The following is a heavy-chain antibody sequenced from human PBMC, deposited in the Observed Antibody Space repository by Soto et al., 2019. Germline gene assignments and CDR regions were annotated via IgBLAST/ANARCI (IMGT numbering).Heavy chain of an antibody. D-gene: IGHD1-26*01. CDR1: GYNFIDQN. CDR3: ARELHLKSPSDAFDL. CDR2: MNTNSGGS. J-gene: IGHJ3*01. V-gene: IGHV1-2*02. Sequence: QVHLVQSGAEVKKPGASVKVSCMASGYNFIDQNIHWVRQAPGLGLEWMGKMNTNSGGSDDAQEFQGRVTVTRDTAFSTVSMELTSLKSDAAAVYYSARELHLKSPSDAFDLWGQGTMVIVSS.